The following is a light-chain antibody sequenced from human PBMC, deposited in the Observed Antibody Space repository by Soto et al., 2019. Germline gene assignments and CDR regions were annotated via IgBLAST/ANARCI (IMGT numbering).Light chain of an antibody. CDR3: QQYGNSPRT. J-gene: IGKJ1*01. CDR1: QNVNSNF. V-gene: IGKV3-20*01. CDR2: GAS. Sequence: EIVLTQSPGTLSLSPGERATLSCRASQNVNSNFLAWYQQKPGLAPRLLISGASNRATGIPDRFSGSGSGTGFTLTISTLEPEDFAVYYCQQYGNSPRTFGQGTKVDIK.